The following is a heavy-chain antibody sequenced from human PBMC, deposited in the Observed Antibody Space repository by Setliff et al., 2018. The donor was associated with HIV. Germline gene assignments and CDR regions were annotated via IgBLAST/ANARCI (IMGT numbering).Heavy chain of an antibody. V-gene: IGHV3-7*01. J-gene: IGHJ4*02. D-gene: IGHD3-10*01. Sequence: PGGSLRLSCAASGLSFTSDWMSWVRQAPGKGLEWVALIKEDGNVKNYVDSVKGRFTISRDNAKNSLYLQMNSLRAEDTAVYFCARPGRSNYWDSFDYWGQGILVTVSS. CDR1: GLSFTSDW. CDR2: IKEDGNVK. CDR3: ARPGRSNYWDSFDY.